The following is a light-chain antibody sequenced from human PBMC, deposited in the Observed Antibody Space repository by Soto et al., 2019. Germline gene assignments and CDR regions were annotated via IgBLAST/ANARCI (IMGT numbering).Light chain of an antibody. Sequence: DIVMTQSPDSLAVSLGERATINCKSSQSVLYSSDNKNYLAWYQQKPGQPPKLLVYWASTRESGVPARFSGSGSGTDFTLTISSLQAEDVAVYYCQQYYSVPFSFGPGTKVDIK. CDR2: WAS. V-gene: IGKV4-1*01. CDR1: QSVLYSSDNKNY. CDR3: QQYYSVPFS. J-gene: IGKJ3*01.